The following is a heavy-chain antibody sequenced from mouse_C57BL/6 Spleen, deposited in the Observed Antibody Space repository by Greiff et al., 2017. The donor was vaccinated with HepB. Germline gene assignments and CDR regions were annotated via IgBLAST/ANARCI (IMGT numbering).Heavy chain of an antibody. CDR2: ISAGGSYT. Sequence: EVHLVESGGGLVKPGGSLKLSCAASGFTFSSYAMSWVRQTPEQRLEWVATISAGGSYTYYPDNVKGRFTISRDNATNNLYLQLGLLKSEDTAMYYWASERSYYGIVGYFDYWGQGTTLTVSS. J-gene: IGHJ2*01. CDR1: GFTFSSYA. CDR3: ASERSYYGIVGYFDY. D-gene: IGHD1-1*01. V-gene: IGHV5-4*01.